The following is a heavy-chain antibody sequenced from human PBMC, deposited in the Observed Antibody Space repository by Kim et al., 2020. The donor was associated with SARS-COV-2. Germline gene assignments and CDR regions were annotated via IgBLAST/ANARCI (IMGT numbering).Heavy chain of an antibody. V-gene: IGHV1-18*01. CDR3: ASRSGSYYNSFDY. J-gene: IGHJ4*02. CDR2: INAYNGNT. D-gene: IGHD3-10*01. CDR1: GYSFTSYG. Sequence: ASVKVSCKASGYSFTSYGISWVRQAPGQGLEWMGWINAYNGNTNYAQKFQGRVTMTTDTSTSTAYMELRSLRSDDTAVYYCASRSGSYYNSFDYWGQGTLVTVSS.